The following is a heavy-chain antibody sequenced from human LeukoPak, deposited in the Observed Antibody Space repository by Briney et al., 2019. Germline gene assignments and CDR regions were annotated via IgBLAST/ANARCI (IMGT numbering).Heavy chain of an antibody. CDR2: ISGSGGST. J-gene: IGHJ4*02. Sequence: GGSLRLSCAASGFTFSSYAMSWVRRAPGKGLEWVSAISGSGGSTYYADSVKGRFTISRDNSENTLYLQMNSLRAEDTAVYYCAKDWVGCSSTSCYGTMDYWGQGTLVTVSS. CDR1: GFTFSSYA. CDR3: AKDWVGCSSTSCYGTMDY. D-gene: IGHD2-2*01. V-gene: IGHV3-23*01.